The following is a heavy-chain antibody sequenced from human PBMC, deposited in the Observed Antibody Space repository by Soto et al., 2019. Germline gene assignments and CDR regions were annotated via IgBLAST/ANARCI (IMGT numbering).Heavy chain of an antibody. J-gene: IGHJ3*02. V-gene: IGHV1-46*01. D-gene: IGHD1-26*01. CDR3: ARVAPRVPRVGPEAFDS. Sequence: ASVKVSCKASGYTFTSYYMHWVRQAPGQGLEWMGIINPSGGSTSYAQKFQGRVTMTRDTSTSTVYMELSSLRSEDTAGYYCARVAPRVPRVGPEAFDSWGQGTMVTVSS. CDR2: INPSGGST. CDR1: GYTFTSYY.